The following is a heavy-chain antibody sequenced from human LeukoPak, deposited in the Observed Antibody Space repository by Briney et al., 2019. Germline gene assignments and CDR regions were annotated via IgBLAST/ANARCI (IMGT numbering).Heavy chain of an antibody. Sequence: SETLSLTCAVYGGSFSGYYWSWTRQPPGKGLEWIGEINHSGSTNYNPSLKSRVTISVDTSKNQFSLKLSSVTAADTAVYYCARTSVVTAIRAFDIWGQGTMVTVSS. CDR3: ARTSVVTAIRAFDI. D-gene: IGHD2-21*02. J-gene: IGHJ3*02. V-gene: IGHV4-34*01. CDR2: INHSGST. CDR1: GGSFSGYY.